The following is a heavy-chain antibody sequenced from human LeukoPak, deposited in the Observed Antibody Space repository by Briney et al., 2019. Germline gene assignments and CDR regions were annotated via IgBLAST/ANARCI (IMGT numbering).Heavy chain of an antibody. Sequence: GGSLRLSCAASGFAFSSYSVNWVRQAPGKGLEWVSYISSGGTIIYYGDSVKGRFTISRDSAKNSLSLQMNSLRPEDTAVYYCARDLNGDYPEDSLDIWGQGTMVTVS. D-gene: IGHD4-17*01. CDR1: GFAFSSYS. J-gene: IGHJ3*02. V-gene: IGHV3-48*04. CDR2: ISSGGTII. CDR3: ARDLNGDYPEDSLDI.